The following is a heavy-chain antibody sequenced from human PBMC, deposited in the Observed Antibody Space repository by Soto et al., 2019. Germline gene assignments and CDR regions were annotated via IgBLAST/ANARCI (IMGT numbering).Heavy chain of an antibody. J-gene: IGHJ4*02. CDR3: AHSGTPMVIFHY. D-gene: IGHD5-18*01. CDR1: GFSLSTSGVG. V-gene: IGHV2-5*02. Sequence: QITLKESGPTLVKPTQTLTLTRTFSGFSLSTSGVGVGWIRQPPGKALEWLALIYWDDDKRYSPSLKSRLSITKDTSKNQVVLTMTNMDPVDTATYYCAHSGTPMVIFHYWGQGTLVTVSS. CDR2: IYWDDDK.